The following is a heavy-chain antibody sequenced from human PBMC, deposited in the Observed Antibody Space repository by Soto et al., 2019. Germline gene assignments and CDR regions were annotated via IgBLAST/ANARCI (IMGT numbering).Heavy chain of an antibody. J-gene: IGHJ4*02. V-gene: IGHV3-30*18. CDR1: GFTFSSYG. CDR2: ISYDGSNK. Sequence: GGSLRLSCAASGFTFSSYGMHWVRQAPGKGLEWVAVISYDGSNKYYADSVKGRFTISRDNSKNTLYLQMNSLRAEDTAVYYCAKDRRRGYCSGGSCYSPFDYWGQGTLVTVSS. CDR3: AKDRRRGYCSGGSCYSPFDY. D-gene: IGHD2-15*01.